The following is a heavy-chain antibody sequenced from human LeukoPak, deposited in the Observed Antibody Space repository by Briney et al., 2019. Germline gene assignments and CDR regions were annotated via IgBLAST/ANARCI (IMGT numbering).Heavy chain of an antibody. Sequence: GGSLRLSCAASGFTFDDYAMHWVRQAPGKGLEWVSGISWNSGSIGYADSVKGRFTISRDNAKNSLYLQINSLRAEDTALYYCAKGPYYYDSSGYSVYFDYWGQGTLVTVSS. CDR3: AKGPYYYDSSGYSVYFDY. D-gene: IGHD3-22*01. CDR1: GFTFDDYA. V-gene: IGHV3-9*01. CDR2: ISWNSGSI. J-gene: IGHJ4*02.